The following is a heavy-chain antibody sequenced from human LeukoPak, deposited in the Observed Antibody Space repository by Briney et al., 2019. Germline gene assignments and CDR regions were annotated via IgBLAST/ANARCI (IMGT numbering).Heavy chain of an antibody. J-gene: IGHJ3*02. CDR3: ARDQSMSSSWYDGDAFDI. CDR1: GFTFSSYS. Sequence: GGSLRLSCAASGFTFSSYSMNWVRQAPGKGLEWVSSISSSSSYIYYADSVKGRFTISRDNAKNSLYLQMNSLRAEDTAVYYCARDQSMSSSWYDGDAFDIWGQGTMVTVSS. CDR2: ISSSSSYI. V-gene: IGHV3-21*01. D-gene: IGHD6-13*01.